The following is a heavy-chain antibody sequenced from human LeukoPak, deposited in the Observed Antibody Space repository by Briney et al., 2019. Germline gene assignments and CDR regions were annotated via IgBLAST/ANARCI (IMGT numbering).Heavy chain of an antibody. J-gene: IGHJ4*02. CDR3: ARDGNSSPSYYFDY. CDR2: IYTSGST. Sequence: SGTLSLTCTVSGGSISSYYWSWIRQPAGKGLEWIGRIYTSGSTNYNPSLKSRVTMSVDTSKNQFSLKLSSVTAADTAVYYCARDGNSSPSYYFDYWGQGTLVTVSS. V-gene: IGHV4-4*07. CDR1: GGSISSYY. D-gene: IGHD3-22*01.